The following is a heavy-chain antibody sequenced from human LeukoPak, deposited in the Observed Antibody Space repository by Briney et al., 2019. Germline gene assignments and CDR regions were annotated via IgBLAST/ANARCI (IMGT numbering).Heavy chain of an antibody. CDR1: GFTFSSYG. J-gene: IGHJ3*02. CDR3: AKVPRKGGELAHAFDI. V-gene: IGHV3-30*18. Sequence: GGSLRLSCAASGFTFSSYGMHWVRQAPGKGLEWVAVISYDGSNKYYADSVKGRFTISRDNSKNTLYLQMNSLRAEDTAVYYCAKVPRKGGELAHAFDIWGQGTMVTVSS. CDR2: ISYDGSNK. D-gene: IGHD1-26*01.